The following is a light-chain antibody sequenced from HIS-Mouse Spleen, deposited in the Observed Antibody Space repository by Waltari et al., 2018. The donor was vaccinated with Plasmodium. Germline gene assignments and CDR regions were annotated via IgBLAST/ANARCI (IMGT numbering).Light chain of an antibody. Sequence: QSALTQPPSASGSPGQSVTISCTGNSSDVGGYNYVSWYQQHPGTAPKLMIYEVSKRPSGVPDRFSGSKSGNTASLTVSGLQAEDEADYYCSSYAGSNNVVFGGGTKLTVL. V-gene: IGLV2-8*01. J-gene: IGLJ2*01. CDR2: EVS. CDR3: SSYAGSNNVV. CDR1: SSDVGGYNY.